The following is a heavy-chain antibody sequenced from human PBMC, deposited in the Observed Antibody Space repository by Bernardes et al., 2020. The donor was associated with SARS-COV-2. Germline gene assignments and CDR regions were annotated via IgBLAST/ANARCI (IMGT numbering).Heavy chain of an antibody. Sequence: LSLTCAVYGGSFSGNYWSWIRQAPGKGLEWVSYISSSSSTIYYADSVKGRFTISRDNAKNSLYLQMNSLRAEDTAVYYCARELYDYVWGSYRYYYYGMDVWGQGTTVTVSS. CDR3: ARELYDYVWGSYRYYYYGMDV. V-gene: IGHV3-11*04. D-gene: IGHD3-16*02. CDR2: ISSSSSTI. J-gene: IGHJ6*02. CDR1: GGSFSGNY.